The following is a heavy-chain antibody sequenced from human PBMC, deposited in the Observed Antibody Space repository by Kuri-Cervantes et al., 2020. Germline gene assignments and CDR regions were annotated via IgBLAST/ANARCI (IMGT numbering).Heavy chain of an antibody. CDR2: IYHSGST. D-gene: IGHD7-27*01. CDR3: ARRFTGDRYFDL. J-gene: IGHJ2*01. CDR1: GGSISSSNW. V-gene: IGHV4-4*02. Sequence: LRRPLSLTCAVSGGSISSSNWWSWVRQPPGKGLEWIGEIYHSGSTNYNPSLKSRVTISVDKSKNQFSLKLSSVTAVDTAVYYCARRFTGDRYFDLWGRGTLVTVSS.